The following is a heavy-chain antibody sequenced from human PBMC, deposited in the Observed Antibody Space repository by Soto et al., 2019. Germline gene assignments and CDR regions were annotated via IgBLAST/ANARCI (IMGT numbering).Heavy chain of an antibody. CDR3: AKVARPRDWSPGKGPFDP. V-gene: IGHV3-23*01. CDR1: GFTFSSYA. D-gene: IGHD6-6*01. Sequence: GGSLRLSXAASGFTFSSYAMSWVRQAPGKGLEWVSAISGSGGSTYYADSVKGRFTISRDNSKNTLYLQMNSLRAEDTAVYYCAKVARPRDWSPGKGPFDPWGQGTLVTVSS. J-gene: IGHJ5*02. CDR2: ISGSGGST.